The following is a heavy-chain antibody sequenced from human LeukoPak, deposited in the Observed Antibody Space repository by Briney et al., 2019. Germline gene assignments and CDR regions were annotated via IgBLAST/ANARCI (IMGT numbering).Heavy chain of an antibody. CDR3: AKDMGPLGTIWLDY. CDR2: ISGDGTTT. CDR1: GFTFDDYA. J-gene: IGHJ4*02. D-gene: IGHD3-3*01. Sequence: PGGSLRLSCAASGFTFDDYAMHWVRQAPGKGLEWVSLISGDGTTTYYADSVEGRFTISRDNSKNSLYLQVNSLRTEDTALYYCAKDMGPLGTIWLDYWGQGTLVTVSS. V-gene: IGHV3-43*02.